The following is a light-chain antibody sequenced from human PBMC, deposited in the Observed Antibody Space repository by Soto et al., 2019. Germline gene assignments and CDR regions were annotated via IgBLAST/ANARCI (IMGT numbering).Light chain of an antibody. Sequence: EIVLTQSPGTLSLSPGERATLSCRASHSVSSNLAWYQQKPGQAPRLLIYGASTKATGIPARFSGSGSGTEFTLTISSLQSEDFAVYYCQQYNNWPRTFGQGTKV. CDR3: QQYNNWPRT. J-gene: IGKJ1*01. V-gene: IGKV3-15*01. CDR1: HSVSSN. CDR2: GAS.